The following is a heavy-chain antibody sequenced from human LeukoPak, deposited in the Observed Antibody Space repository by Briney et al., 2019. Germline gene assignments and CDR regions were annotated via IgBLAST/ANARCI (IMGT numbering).Heavy chain of an antibody. CDR3: ARLGDYSNKD. Sequence: GGSLRLSCAASGFTFSSCWMHWVRQTPGKGLVWVSRINNDGSGTSYADSVKDRFTISRDNAKNILFLQMNGLRAEDTAVYYCARLGDYSNKDWGQGTLVTVSS. CDR2: INNDGSGT. D-gene: IGHD4-11*01. V-gene: IGHV3-74*01. CDR1: GFTFSSCW. J-gene: IGHJ4*02.